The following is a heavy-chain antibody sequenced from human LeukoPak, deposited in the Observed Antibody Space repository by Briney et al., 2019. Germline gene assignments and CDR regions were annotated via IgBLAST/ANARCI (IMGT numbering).Heavy chain of an antibody. CDR1: GGSISSYY. D-gene: IGHD3-3*01. CDR3: ARGLISYDFWSGYFDY. Sequence: SETLSLTCTVSGGSISSYYWSWIRQPPGKGLEWIGYIYYSGSTNYNPSLKSRVTITVDTSKNQFSLKLSSVTAADTAVYYCARGLISYDFWSGYFDYWGQGTLVTVSS. CDR2: IYYSGST. V-gene: IGHV4-59*01. J-gene: IGHJ4*02.